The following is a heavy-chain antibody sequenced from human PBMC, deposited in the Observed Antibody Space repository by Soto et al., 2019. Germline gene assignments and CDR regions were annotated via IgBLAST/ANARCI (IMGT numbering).Heavy chain of an antibody. CDR2: IIPIFGTA. J-gene: IGHJ4*02. V-gene: IGHV1-69*13. D-gene: IGHD3-22*01. CDR1: GGTFSSYA. CDR3: ARDLGHFDSSGSYFDY. Sequence: GASVKVSCKASGGTFSSYAISWVRQAPGQGLEWMGGIIPIFGTANYAQKFQGRVTITADESTSTAYMELSSLTDEDTAVYYCARDLGHFDSSGSYFDYWGQGTLVTVSS.